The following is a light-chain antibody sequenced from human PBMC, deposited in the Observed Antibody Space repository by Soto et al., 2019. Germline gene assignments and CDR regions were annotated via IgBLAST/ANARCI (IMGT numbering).Light chain of an antibody. CDR3: QQYNNWSPTWT. CDR2: GAS. CDR1: QSVSSN. J-gene: IGKJ1*01. V-gene: IGKV3-15*01. Sequence: EIVMTQSPATLSVSPGERATLSCRASQSVSSNLAWYQQKPGQAPRLLIYGASTRATGIPARFSGSGSGTKYTLTISSLQSEDFAVYYCQQYNNWSPTWTFGPGTKVDIK.